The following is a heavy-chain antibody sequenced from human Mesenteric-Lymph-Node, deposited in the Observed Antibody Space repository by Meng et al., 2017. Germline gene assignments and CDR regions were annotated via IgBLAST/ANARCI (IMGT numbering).Heavy chain of an antibody. CDR1: GFTFSNAW. CDR2: IKSKTDGGTT. CDR3: TTDYYDSSGYPSYFDY. J-gene: IGHJ4*02. Sequence: GESLKISCAASGFTFSNAWMSWVRQAPGKGLEWVGRIKSKTDGGTTDYAAPVKGRFTISRADSKNTLYLQMSSLKTEDTAVYYCTTDYYDSSGYPSYFDYWGQGSLVTVSS. V-gene: IGHV3-15*01. D-gene: IGHD3-22*01.